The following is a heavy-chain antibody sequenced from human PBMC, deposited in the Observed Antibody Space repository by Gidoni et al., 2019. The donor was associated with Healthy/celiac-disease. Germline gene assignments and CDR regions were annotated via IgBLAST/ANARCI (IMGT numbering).Heavy chain of an antibody. CDR3: ARENYYYGMDV. Sequence: QVQLVESGGGLVKPGGSLRLSCAASGFTFSDYYMRWIRQAQGKGLEWVSDISKSGSTIYYADSVKGRCTISRDNAKNSLYRQMNSLRAEDTAVYYCARENYYYGMDVWGQGTTVTVSS. J-gene: IGHJ6*02. CDR1: GFTFSDYY. CDR2: ISKSGSTI. V-gene: IGHV3-11*01.